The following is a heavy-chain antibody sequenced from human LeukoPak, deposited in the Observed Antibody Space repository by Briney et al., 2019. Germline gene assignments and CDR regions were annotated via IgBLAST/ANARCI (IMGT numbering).Heavy chain of an antibody. CDR2: INHSGST. D-gene: IGHD3-10*01. J-gene: IGHJ4*02. CDR3: ARGRRDFDY. Sequence: SETLSLTCAVYGGSFSGYYWSWIRQPPGKGLEWIGEINHSGSTNYNPSLKSRVTISVDTSKNQFSLKLSSVIAADTAVYYCARGRRDFDYWGQGTLVTVSS. CDR1: GGSFSGYY. V-gene: IGHV4-34*01.